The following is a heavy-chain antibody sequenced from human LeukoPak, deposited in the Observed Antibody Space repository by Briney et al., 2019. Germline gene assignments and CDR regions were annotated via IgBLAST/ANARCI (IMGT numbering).Heavy chain of an antibody. Sequence: GASVKVSCKASGYTFTSYDINWVRQATGQGLEWMGWMNPNSGNTGYAQKFQGRVTITADKSTSTAYMELSSLRSEDTAVYYCAGGPYCSSTSCRLDYWGQGTLVTVSS. D-gene: IGHD2-2*01. CDR2: MNPNSGNT. V-gene: IGHV1-8*03. J-gene: IGHJ4*02. CDR1: GYTFTSYD. CDR3: AGGPYCSSTSCRLDY.